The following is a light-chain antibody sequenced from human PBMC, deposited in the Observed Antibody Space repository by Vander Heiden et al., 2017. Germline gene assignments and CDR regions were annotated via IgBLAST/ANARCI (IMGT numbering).Light chain of an antibody. V-gene: IGKV3-20*01. Sequence: EIVLTQSPGSLSLSPGERATLSCRASQSFTSTYLAWYQQKPGQAPRLLIYGASTRATGIPERFSGSGSGTDFTLTINRLEAEDSAVYYCQQYGSSFDTFGQGTKLDFK. J-gene: IGKJ2*01. CDR1: QSFTSTY. CDR3: QQYGSSFDT. CDR2: GAS.